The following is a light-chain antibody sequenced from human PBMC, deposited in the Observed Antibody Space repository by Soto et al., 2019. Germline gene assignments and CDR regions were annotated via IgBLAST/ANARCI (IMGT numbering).Light chain of an antibody. Sequence: QSVLTQPPSASGTPGQRVTISCSGSSSNIGSNYVYWYQQLPGTAPKLLIYRNNQQPSGVPDRFSGAKSGTSASLAISGRRSDDEDDYYWAAWDDRLRGADVVFGGGTKLTVL. V-gene: IGLV1-47*01. CDR1: SSNIGSNY. CDR2: RNN. J-gene: IGLJ2*01. CDR3: AAWDDRLRGADVV.